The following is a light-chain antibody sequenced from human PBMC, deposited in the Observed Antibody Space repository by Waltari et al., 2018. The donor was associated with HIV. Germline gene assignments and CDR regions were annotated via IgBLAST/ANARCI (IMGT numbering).Light chain of an antibody. CDR3: EACDDSLSGPV. J-gene: IGLJ3*02. V-gene: IGLV1-47*01. Sequence: QSVLTQPPSASGTPGQRVTISCSGGSPNIGRNNVYWYQHFPGTAPKLLIFSNDPRPSGVPVRFSGSTSCSSASLSIIGLLFEDEADYSCEACDDSLSGPVFGGGTKLTGL. CDR1: SPNIGRNN. CDR2: SND.